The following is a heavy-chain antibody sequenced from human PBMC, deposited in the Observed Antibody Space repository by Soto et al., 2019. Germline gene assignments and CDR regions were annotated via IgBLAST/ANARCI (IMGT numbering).Heavy chain of an antibody. J-gene: IGHJ5*01. CDR2: IYKSTTT. CDR1: GDSISTVDYF. Sequence: QVHLLESGPGLVKPSQTLSLTCSVSGDSISTVDYFWAWIRQPPGQALEYIGYIYKSTTTYYNPSFASRVAIYLDTSKSQFSLNVTSVTAADTAVYFCARGRYCLTGRCFPNWFDSWGQGTLVTVSS. V-gene: IGHV4-30-4*01. CDR3: ARGRYCLTGRCFPNWFDS. D-gene: IGHD2-15*01.